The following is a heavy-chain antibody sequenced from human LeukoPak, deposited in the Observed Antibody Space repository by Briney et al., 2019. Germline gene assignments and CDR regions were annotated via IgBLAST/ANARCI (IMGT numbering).Heavy chain of an antibody. CDR1: GFTFSSYW. V-gene: IGHV3-33*08. CDR3: VRGLLEWLRLETYYFDY. J-gene: IGHJ4*02. Sequence: GGSLRLSCAASGFTFSSYWMSWVRQAPGKGLEWVAFIRSDGYHTYYADSVKGRFTITRDNSKNTLYLQMNSLRDDDTATYYCVRGLLEWLRLETYYFDYWGQGTLVTVSS. D-gene: IGHD3-3*01. CDR2: IRSDGYHT.